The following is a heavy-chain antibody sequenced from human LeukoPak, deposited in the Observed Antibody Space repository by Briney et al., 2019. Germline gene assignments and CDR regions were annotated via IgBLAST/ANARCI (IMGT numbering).Heavy chain of an antibody. D-gene: IGHD6-13*01. CDR2: ISSSSSYI. V-gene: IGHV3-21*01. Sequence: PGGSLRLSCAASRLTFSTYTLNWVRGAPGTGLEGVSSISSSSSYIYYAASVKGRFTVSRDNAKNSLLLQMNSLRAEDTAVYYCSKTGYSSSCYSDYWGQGTLVTVSS. J-gene: IGHJ4*02. CDR1: RLTFSTYT. CDR3: SKTGYSSSCYSDY.